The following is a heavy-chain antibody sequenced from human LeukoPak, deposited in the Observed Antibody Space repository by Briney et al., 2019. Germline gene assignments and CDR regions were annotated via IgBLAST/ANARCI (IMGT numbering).Heavy chain of an antibody. CDR1: GYTFIDYY. V-gene: IGHV1-2*02. CDR2: INPKSGAA. Sequence: ASVKVSCKASGYTFIDYYVQWVRQAPGQGPEWMGWINPKSGAAMYAQKFQDRVTMTKDTSISTAYMELSSLKSDDTAVYYCAREFGGYHDSTGYSGLDYWGQGSLVTVSS. J-gene: IGHJ4*02. CDR3: AREFGGYHDSTGYSGLDY. D-gene: IGHD3-22*01.